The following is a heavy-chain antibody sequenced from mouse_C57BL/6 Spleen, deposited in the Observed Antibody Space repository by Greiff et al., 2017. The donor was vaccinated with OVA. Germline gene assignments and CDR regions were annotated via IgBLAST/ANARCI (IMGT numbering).Heavy chain of an antibody. CDR1: GYTFTDYE. V-gene: IGHV1-15*01. Sequence: QVQLKESGAELVRPGASVTLSCKASGYTFTDYEMHWVKQTPVHGLEWIGAIDPETGGTASNQKVKGKAILTADKSSSTAYMEHRSLTSEDSAVYYCTRKDGNSWFAYWGQGTLVTVSA. D-gene: IGHD2-1*01. CDR3: TRKDGNSWFAY. CDR2: IDPETGGT. J-gene: IGHJ3*01.